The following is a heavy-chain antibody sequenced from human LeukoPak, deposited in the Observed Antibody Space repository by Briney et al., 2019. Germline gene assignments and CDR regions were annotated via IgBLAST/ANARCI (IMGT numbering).Heavy chain of an antibody. CDR3: ARKMGVSDAFDI. J-gene: IGHJ3*02. Sequence: GGSLRLSCAASGFTFSSYAMHWVRQAPGKGLEYVSAISSNGGSTYYANSVKGRFTISRDNSKNTLYLQMGSLRAEDMAVYYCARKMGVSDAFDIWGQGTMVTVSS. CDR2: ISSNGGST. V-gene: IGHV3-64*01. CDR1: GFTFSSYA. D-gene: IGHD2-8*02.